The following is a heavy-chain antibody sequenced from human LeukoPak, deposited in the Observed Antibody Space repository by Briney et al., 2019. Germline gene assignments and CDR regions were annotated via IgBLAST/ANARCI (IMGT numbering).Heavy chain of an antibody. Sequence: SETLSLTCTVSGGSISRYYWSWIRQPPGKGLEWIGYTYTSGSTNYNLSLKSRVTISVDTSKNQFSLKLSSVTAADTAVYYCACSRLRYFDWLLFDYWGQGTLVTVSS. CDR3: ACSRLRYFDWLLFDY. V-gene: IGHV4-4*09. J-gene: IGHJ4*02. D-gene: IGHD3-9*01. CDR1: GGSISRYY. CDR2: TYTSGST.